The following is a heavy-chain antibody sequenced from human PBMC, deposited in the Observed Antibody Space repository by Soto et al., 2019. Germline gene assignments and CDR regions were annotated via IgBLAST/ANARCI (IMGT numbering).Heavy chain of an antibody. Sequence: SVKVSCKASGGTFSSYAISWVRQAPGQGLEWMGGIIPIFGTANYAQKFQGRVTITAEESTSTAYMELSSLRSEDTAVYYCARDLGCSGGSCYSSSGWGQGNLVTVSS. D-gene: IGHD2-15*01. V-gene: IGHV1-69*13. J-gene: IGHJ4*02. CDR1: GGTFSSYA. CDR2: IIPIFGTA. CDR3: ARDLGCSGGSCYSSSG.